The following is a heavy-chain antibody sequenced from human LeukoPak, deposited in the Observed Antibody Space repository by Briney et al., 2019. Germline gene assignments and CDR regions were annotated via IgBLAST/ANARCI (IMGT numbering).Heavy chain of an antibody. D-gene: IGHD2-8*02. CDR3: AKARTSTGGYHFDY. J-gene: IGHJ4*02. CDR1: GFTFSSYA. V-gene: IGHV3-23*01. CDR2: ISGSGGST. Sequence: GGSLRLSCAASGFTFSSYAMSWVRQAPGKGLVWVSAISGSGGSTYYVDSVKGRFTISRDNSKNTLYLQMNSLGAEDTAVYYCAKARTSTGGYHFDYWGQRTPVTVSS.